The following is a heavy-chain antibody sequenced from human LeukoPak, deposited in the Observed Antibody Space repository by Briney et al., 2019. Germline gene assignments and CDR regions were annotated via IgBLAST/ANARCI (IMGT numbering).Heavy chain of an antibody. V-gene: IGHV3-48*04. J-gene: IGHJ4*02. CDR3: ARDASWIRDN. Sequence: GGSLRLSCAASGFTFSSYNMIWVRRSPGKGLDWVSFITTSGATKYYADSVKGRFAISRDNAKNSLYLEMNSLRAEDTALYYCARDASWIRDNWGQGTLVTVSS. CDR1: GFTFSSYN. D-gene: IGHD2-2*03. CDR2: ITTSGATK.